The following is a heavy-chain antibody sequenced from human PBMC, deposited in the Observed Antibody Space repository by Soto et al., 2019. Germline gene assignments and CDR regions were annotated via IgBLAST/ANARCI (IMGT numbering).Heavy chain of an antibody. Sequence: GVLKLSFAASGFTVRSTFLGWVRQSPGKGLEWVSVIYSGGDTYYADSVKGRFTISRDNSKNTLYLQMNSLRTEDTAVYYCARGRTGWSFDYWGQGTQVTVSS. D-gene: IGHD6-19*01. CDR3: ARGRTGWSFDY. CDR2: IYSGGDT. CDR1: GFTVRSTF. J-gene: IGHJ4*02. V-gene: IGHV3-53*01.